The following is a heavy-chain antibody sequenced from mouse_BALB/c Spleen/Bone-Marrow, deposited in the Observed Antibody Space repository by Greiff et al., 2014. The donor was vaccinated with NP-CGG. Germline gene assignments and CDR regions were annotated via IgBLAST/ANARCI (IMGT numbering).Heavy chain of an antibody. Sequence: EVQLQESGGALVQPGGSRKLSCAASGFTFSDYGMAWVRQAPGKGPEWVAFISNLAYSIYYTDTVTGRFTISRENAKNTLYLEMSSLRSEDTAMYYCARETTRGAMDYRGQGTPVTVSS. J-gene: IGHJ4*01. D-gene: IGHD2-1*01. CDR1: GFTFSDYG. V-gene: IGHV5-15*02. CDR2: ISNLAYSI. CDR3: ARETTRGAMDY.